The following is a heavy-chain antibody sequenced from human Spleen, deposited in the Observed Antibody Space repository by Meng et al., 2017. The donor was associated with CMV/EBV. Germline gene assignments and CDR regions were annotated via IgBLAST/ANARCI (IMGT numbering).Heavy chain of an antibody. CDR3: ARSVEMATIYDY. J-gene: IGHJ4*02. CDR2: ISGYNGDT. Sequence: CKASGYVFPTYGITWLRQAPGQRLERMGWISGYNGDTDYAQKLQGRFTMTRDTSTSTAYMELRSLRSDDTAVYYCARSVEMATIYDYWGQGTLVTVSS. D-gene: IGHD5-24*01. V-gene: IGHV1-18*01. CDR1: GYVFPTYG.